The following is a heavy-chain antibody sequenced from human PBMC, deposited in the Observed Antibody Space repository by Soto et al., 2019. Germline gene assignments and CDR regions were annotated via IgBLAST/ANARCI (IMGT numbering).Heavy chain of an antibody. Sequence: PGGSLRLSCAASGFTFSSYSLNWVRQAPGKGLEWVSYITGGFTTSIYYADSVKGRFTISRDNARNSLYLQMNSLTDEDTAVYYCARGILRYFSGMDVWGQGTTVTVSS. CDR1: GFTFSSYS. J-gene: IGHJ6*02. D-gene: IGHD3-9*01. CDR3: ARGILRYFSGMDV. V-gene: IGHV3-48*02. CDR2: ITGGFTTSI.